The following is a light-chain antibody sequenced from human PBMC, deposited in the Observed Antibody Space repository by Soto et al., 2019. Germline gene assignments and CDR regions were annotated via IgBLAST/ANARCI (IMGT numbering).Light chain of an antibody. CDR1: QSVDSRF. CDR2: GAS. V-gene: IGKV3-20*01. J-gene: IGKJ1*01. CDR3: QQYYSSLT. Sequence: EIVLTQSPGSLSLSPGERATLSCRASQSVDSRFFAWYQPRPGQAPRLLIYGASRRATSIPDRFTGSGSGTDFTLTISGLEPEDFAGYYCQQYYSSLTFGLGTKVDIK.